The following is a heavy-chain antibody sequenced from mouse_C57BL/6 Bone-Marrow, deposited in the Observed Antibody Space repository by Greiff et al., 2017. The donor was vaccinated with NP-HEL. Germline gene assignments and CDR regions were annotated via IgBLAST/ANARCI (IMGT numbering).Heavy chain of an antibody. CDR2: IYPRDGST. CDR1: GYTFTSYW. Sequence: QVQLQQPGAELVKPGASVKVSCKASGYTFTSYWMHWVKQRPEQGLEWIGYIYPRDGSTKYNEKFKGKATLTADKSSSTAYMQLNSLTSEDSAVYFCARGTAQATGDYWGQGTTLTVSS. D-gene: IGHD3-2*02. CDR3: ARGTAQATGDY. V-gene: IGHV1-53*01. J-gene: IGHJ2*01.